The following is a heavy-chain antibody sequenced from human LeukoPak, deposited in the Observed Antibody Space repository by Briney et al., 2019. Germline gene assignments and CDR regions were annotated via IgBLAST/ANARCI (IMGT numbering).Heavy chain of an antibody. Sequence: GGSLRLSCGASEFTLSDYWMSWVRQAPGKGLEWVANIKEDGSEQYYVDSVKGRFTVSRDNAKNSLYLQMNSLRADDTAVYCCARDPGIAAAGYYYYYYMDVWGKGTTVTVSS. CDR1: EFTLSDYW. D-gene: IGHD6-13*01. J-gene: IGHJ6*03. CDR3: ARDPGIAAAGYYYYYYMDV. CDR2: IKEDGSEQ. V-gene: IGHV3-7*01.